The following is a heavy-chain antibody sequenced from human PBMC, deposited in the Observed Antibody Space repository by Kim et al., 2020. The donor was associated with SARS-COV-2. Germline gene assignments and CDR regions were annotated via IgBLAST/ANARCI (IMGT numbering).Heavy chain of an antibody. D-gene: IGHD3-22*01. V-gene: IGHV4-31*02. J-gene: IGHJ4*02. Sequence: LKSRITMSVYTAKNQFSLKLSSVTAADTAVYYCARAARVRYYDSSGPLDYWGQGTLVTVSS. CDR3: ARAARVRYYDSSGPLDY.